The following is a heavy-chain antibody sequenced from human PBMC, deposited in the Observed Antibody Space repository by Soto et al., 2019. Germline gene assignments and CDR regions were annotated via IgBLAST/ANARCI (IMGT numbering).Heavy chain of an antibody. CDR1: GYNFTNFD. J-gene: IGHJ4*01. V-gene: IGHV1-8*01. Sequence: ASVKVSCKTSGYNFTNFDINWVRQAPGRGLVWMGWMNPSSGETGSAQNFQGRVTMTRDISTRTFFMQLTSLRSEDTAIYYCARLAEYCNGIKCYSNFDFWGRGTQVTVSS. CDR2: MNPSSGET. CDR3: ARLAEYCNGIKCYSNFDF. D-gene: IGHD2-15*01.